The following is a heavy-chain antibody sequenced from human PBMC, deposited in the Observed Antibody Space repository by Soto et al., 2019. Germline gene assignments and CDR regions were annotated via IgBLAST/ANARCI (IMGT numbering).Heavy chain of an antibody. D-gene: IGHD3-3*01. V-gene: IGHV3-21*01. CDR2: ISSSSSYI. CDR1: GFTFSSYS. CDR3: ARAPPPPVFGVVNVNWFDP. J-gene: IGHJ5*02. Sequence: PGGSLRLSCAASGFTFSSYSMNWVRQAPGKGLEWVSSISSSSSYIYYADSVKGRFTISRDNAKNSLYLQMNSLRAEDTAVYYCARAPPPPVFGVVNVNWFDPWGQGTLVTVSS.